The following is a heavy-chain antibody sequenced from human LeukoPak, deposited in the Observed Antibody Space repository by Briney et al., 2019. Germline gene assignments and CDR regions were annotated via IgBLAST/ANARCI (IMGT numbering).Heavy chain of an antibody. CDR3: ASGAVCSSTSCYTDGMDV. J-gene: IGHJ6*02. V-gene: IGHV4-34*01. CDR1: GGSFSGYY. CDR2: INHSGST. D-gene: IGHD2-2*02. Sequence: SETLSLTCAVYGGSFSGYYWSWIRQPPGKGLEWIGEINHSGSTNYNPSLKSRVTISVDTSKNQFSLKLSSVTAADTAVYYCASGAVCSSTSCYTDGMDVWGQGTTVTVSS.